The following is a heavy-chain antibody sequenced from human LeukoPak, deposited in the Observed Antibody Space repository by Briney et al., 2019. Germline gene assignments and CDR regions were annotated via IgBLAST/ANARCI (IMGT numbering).Heavy chain of an antibody. J-gene: IGHJ4*02. CDR1: GFTVSSNY. CDR2: IYSGGST. Sequence: GGSLRLSCAASGFTVSSNYMSWVRQAPGKGLEWVSVIYSGGSTYYADSVKGRFTISRDNSKNTLYLQMNSLRAEDTAVYYCARDYQSIAVAGSDYWGQGTLVTVSS. V-gene: IGHV3-53*01. CDR3: ARDYQSIAVAGSDY. D-gene: IGHD6-19*01.